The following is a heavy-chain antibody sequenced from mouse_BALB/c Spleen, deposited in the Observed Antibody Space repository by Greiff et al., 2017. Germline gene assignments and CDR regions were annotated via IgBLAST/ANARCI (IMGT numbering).Heavy chain of an antibody. J-gene: IGHJ4*01. CDR1: GYSFTGYY. CDR3: ARRVVTTRGYYAMDY. D-gene: IGHD2-1*01. V-gene: IGHV1S34*01. Sequence: LVKTGASVKISCKASGYSFTGYYMHWVKQSHGKSLEWIGYISCYNGATSYNQKFKGKATFTVDTSSSTAYMQFNSLTSEDSAVYYGARRVVTTRGYYAMDYWGQGTSVTVTS. CDR2: ISCYNGAT.